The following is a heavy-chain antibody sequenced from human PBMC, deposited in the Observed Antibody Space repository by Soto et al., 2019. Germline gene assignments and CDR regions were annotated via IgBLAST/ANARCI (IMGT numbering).Heavy chain of an antibody. CDR3: ATDRDYAFDN. Sequence: GGSLRLSCAASGFTVSSYYMSWVRQAPGKGLEWVSVIYSGGSTYYADSVRGRFTISTDNARKSLYLQMNSLRDEDTAVYYCATDRDYAFDNWGRGILVTVSS. J-gene: IGHJ4*02. V-gene: IGHV3-53*01. CDR1: GFTVSSYY. D-gene: IGHD2-2*01. CDR2: IYSGGST.